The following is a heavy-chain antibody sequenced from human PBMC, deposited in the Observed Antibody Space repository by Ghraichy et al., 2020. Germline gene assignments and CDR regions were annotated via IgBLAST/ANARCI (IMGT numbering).Heavy chain of an antibody. Sequence: SETLSLTCAVSGGSIRSYHWWSWVRQPPGKGLEWIGAVYYNGSTNCNPSLKSRVTMSVDMSKNQFSLRLTSVTAADTAVYYCTREAFTFIENWFDPWGPGTLVTVSS. CDR3: TREAFTFIENWFDP. CDR2: VYYNGST. CDR1: GGSIRSYHW. V-gene: IGHV4-4*02. J-gene: IGHJ5*02. D-gene: IGHD3-22*01.